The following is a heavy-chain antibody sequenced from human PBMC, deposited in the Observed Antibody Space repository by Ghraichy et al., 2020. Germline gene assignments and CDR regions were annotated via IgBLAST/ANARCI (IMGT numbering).Heavy chain of an antibody. V-gene: IGHV3-20*04. J-gene: IGHJ3*02. CDR1: GFTFDDFG. D-gene: IGHD6-19*01. CDR2: INWNGGST. Sequence: LSLTCAAPGFTFDDFGMSWVRQAPGKGLEWVSGINWNGGSTGYADSVKGRFTISRDNAKNSLYLQVNSLRAEDTAFYYCARVGYSSGWNDAFDIWGQGTMVTVSS. CDR3: ARVGYSSGWNDAFDI.